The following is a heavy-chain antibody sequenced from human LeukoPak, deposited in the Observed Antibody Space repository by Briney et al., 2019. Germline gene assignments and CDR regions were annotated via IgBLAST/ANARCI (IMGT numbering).Heavy chain of an antibody. D-gene: IGHD5-18*01. CDR3: ARGGYSYGKRSFFDY. Sequence: SETLSLTCAVYGGSFGGYYWSWIRQPPGKGLEWIGEINHSGSTNYNPSLKSRVTISVDTSKNQFSLKLSSVTAADTAVYYCARGGYSYGKRSFFDYWGQGTLVTVSS. J-gene: IGHJ4*02. CDR1: GGSFGGYY. CDR2: INHSGST. V-gene: IGHV4-34*01.